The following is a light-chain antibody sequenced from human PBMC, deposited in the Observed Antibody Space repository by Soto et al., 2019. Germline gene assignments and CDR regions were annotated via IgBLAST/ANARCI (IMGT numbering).Light chain of an antibody. V-gene: IGKV3-15*01. CDR1: QTIDNT. CDR3: QHYNDWPYT. Sequence: IVMTHSPATLSLSPGEIATLSCRASQTIDNTLAWYQRKPGQAPRLLIYDASTRATGVPARFSGSGSGTAFTLTISSLQSEDFAVYYCQHYNDWPYTFGQGTKVDIK. J-gene: IGKJ2*01. CDR2: DAS.